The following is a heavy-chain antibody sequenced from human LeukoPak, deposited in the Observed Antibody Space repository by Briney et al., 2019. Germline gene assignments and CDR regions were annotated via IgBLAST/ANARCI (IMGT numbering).Heavy chain of an antibody. CDR3: ARDIVATNFDY. D-gene: IGHD5-12*01. CDR1: GFTFSSFP. V-gene: IGHV3-30*04. J-gene: IGHJ4*02. Sequence: GGSLRLSCAASGFTFSSFPIHWVRQAPGTGLEWLALISCDGSGKYYADSVKGRFTISRDNSKNTLYLQMNSLSAEDTAVYYCARDIVATNFDYWGQGTLVTVSS. CDR2: ISCDGSGK.